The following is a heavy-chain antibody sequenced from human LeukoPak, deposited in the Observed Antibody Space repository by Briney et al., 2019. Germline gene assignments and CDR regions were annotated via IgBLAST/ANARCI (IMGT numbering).Heavy chain of an antibody. CDR1: GFTFSDYY. J-gene: IGHJ3*02. CDR3: ARDFATYYDILTGSEGRAFDI. Sequence: PGGSLRLSCAASGFTFSDYYMSWIRQAPGKGLEWVSYISSSGSTIYYADSVKGRFTISRDNAKNSLYLQMNSLRAEDTAVYYCARDFATYYDILTGSEGRAFDIWGQGTMVTVSS. V-gene: IGHV3-11*01. CDR2: ISSSGSTI. D-gene: IGHD3-9*01.